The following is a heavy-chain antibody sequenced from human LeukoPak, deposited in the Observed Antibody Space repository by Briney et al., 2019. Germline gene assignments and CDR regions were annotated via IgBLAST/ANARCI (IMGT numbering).Heavy chain of an antibody. CDR2: VNHGGST. J-gene: IGHJ4*02. D-gene: IGHD3-9*01. V-gene: IGHV4-34*01. CDR3: AQFWSNGYYNH. Sequence: PSETLSLTCAVYDTSFNDYYWSWIRQPPGKGLEWIGEVNHGGSTKYNPSLQSRVTISVDTSKKQFSLKLSSVTAADTAVYYCAQFWSNGYYNHWGRGTLVTVSS. CDR1: DTSFNDYY.